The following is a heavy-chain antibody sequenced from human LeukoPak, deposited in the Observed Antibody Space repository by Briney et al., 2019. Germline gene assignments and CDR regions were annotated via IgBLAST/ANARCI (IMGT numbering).Heavy chain of an antibody. D-gene: IGHD4-17*01. V-gene: IGHV4-30-4*01. J-gene: IGHJ4*02. Sequence: SQTLSLTCTVSGGSISSGDYYWSWIRQPPGKGLEWIGYIYYSGSAYYNPSLKSRVTISVDTSKNQFSLKLSSVTAADTAVYYCARVGDTTVIDYWGQGTLVTVSS. CDR3: ARVGDTTVIDY. CDR2: IYYSGSA. CDR1: GGSISSGDYY.